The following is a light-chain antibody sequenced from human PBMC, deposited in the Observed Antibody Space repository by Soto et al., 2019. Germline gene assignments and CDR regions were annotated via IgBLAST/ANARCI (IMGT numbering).Light chain of an antibody. Sequence: ETVLTQSPGTLSLSPGERATLSCRASQSVRSKSLAWYQQKPGQAPRLLIYGASTRATGIPDRFSGSGSGTDFTLTITRLEPEDFAVYDCQQYGDSPITFGQGTRLEIK. CDR1: QSVRSKS. CDR2: GAS. CDR3: QQYGDSPIT. J-gene: IGKJ5*01. V-gene: IGKV3-20*01.